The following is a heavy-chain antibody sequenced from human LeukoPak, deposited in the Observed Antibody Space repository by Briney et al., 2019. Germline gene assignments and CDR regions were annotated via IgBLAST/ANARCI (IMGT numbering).Heavy chain of an antibody. V-gene: IGHV1-18*01. D-gene: IGHD1-7*01. Sequence: ASVKVSCKASGYTFTSYGISWVRQAPGQGLEWMGWISAYNGNTNYAQKLQGRVTMTTDTSTSTAYMELRSLRSDDTAVYYCARPYYNWNLDAFDIWGQGTVVTVSS. CDR1: GYTFTSYG. J-gene: IGHJ3*02. CDR2: ISAYNGNT. CDR3: ARPYYNWNLDAFDI.